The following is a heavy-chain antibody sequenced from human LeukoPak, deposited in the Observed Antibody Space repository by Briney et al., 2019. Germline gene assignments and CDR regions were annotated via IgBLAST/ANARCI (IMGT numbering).Heavy chain of an antibody. J-gene: IGHJ5*02. V-gene: IGHV3-21*01. D-gene: IGHD3-10*01. CDR2: ISGTSSYM. CDR3: ARDLHYYGSGP. CDR1: GFTFRSFS. Sequence: PGGSLRLSCAASGFTFRSFSMNWVRQAPGKGLDWVSGISGTSSYMYYGDSVKGRFTVSRDNAKNSLYLQMESLRVEDTAVYYCARDLHYYGSGPWGQGTLVTVSS.